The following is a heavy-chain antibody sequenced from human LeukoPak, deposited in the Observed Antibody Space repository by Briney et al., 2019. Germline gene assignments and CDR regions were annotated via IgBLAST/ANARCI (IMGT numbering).Heavy chain of an antibody. Sequence: GRSLRLSYAASGSTFTSYWMSWVRQAPGKGLECVANIKQDGSEKYYVDSVKGRFTISRDNAKNSLYLQMNSLRAEDTAVYYCARGRAESDYFDYWGQGTLVTVSS. CDR3: ARGRAESDYFDY. D-gene: IGHD3-3*01. CDR2: IKQDGSEK. CDR1: GSTFTSYW. V-gene: IGHV3-7*03. J-gene: IGHJ4*02.